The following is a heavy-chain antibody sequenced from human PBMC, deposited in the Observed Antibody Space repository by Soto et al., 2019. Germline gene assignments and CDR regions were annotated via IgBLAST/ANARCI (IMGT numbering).Heavy chain of an antibody. CDR1: GFTFSSYG. CDR3: AKDLNHEQQLAFDY. D-gene: IGHD6-13*01. Sequence: GGSLRLSCAASGFTFSSYGMHWVRQAPGKGLEWVAVISYDGSNKYYADSVKGRFTISRDNSKNTLYLQMNSLRAEDTAVYYCAKDLNHEQQLAFDYWGQGT. J-gene: IGHJ4*02. V-gene: IGHV3-30*18. CDR2: ISYDGSNK.